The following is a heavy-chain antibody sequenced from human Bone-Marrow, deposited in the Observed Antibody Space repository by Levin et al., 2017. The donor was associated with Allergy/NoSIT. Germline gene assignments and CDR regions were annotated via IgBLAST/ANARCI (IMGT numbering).Heavy chain of an antibody. V-gene: IGHV4-31*03. J-gene: IGHJ6*02. Sequence: SPTLSLTCSVSGASINSGGYYWSWVRQLPGKGLEWIGYIFYSGTTYYNPSLKSRVTISVATSKKQFSLTLRSVTAADTAIYYCARQVDLFGLDVWGRGTTVTVSS. D-gene: IGHD1-26*01. CDR2: IFYSGTT. CDR1: GASINSGGYY. CDR3: ARQVDLFGLDV.